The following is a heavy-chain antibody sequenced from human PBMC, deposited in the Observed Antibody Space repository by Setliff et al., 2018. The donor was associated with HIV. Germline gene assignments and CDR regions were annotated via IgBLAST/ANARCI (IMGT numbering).Heavy chain of an antibody. CDR3: ARVAAGTYGKGDWFDP. CDR1: GGSFSSSSYY. Sequence: PSETLSLTCTVSGGSFSSSSYYWGWIRQPPGKGLEWIGEIYHSGDTNYNPSLKSRVTISVDKSKNQFSLKLTSVTAADTAVYYCARVAAGTYGKGDWFDPWGQGTQVTVSS. CDR2: IYHSGDT. J-gene: IGHJ5*02. V-gene: IGHV4-39*07. D-gene: IGHD3-10*01.